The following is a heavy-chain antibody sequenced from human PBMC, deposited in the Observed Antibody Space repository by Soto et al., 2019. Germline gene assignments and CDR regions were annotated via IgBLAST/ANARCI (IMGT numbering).Heavy chain of an antibody. J-gene: IGHJ4*02. Sequence: GGSLRLSCAASGFTFSSYAMHWVRQAPGKGLEWVAVISYDGSNKYYADSVKGRFTISRDNSKNTLYLQMNSLRAEDTAVYYCARGGLVVPAWKTYYFDYWGQGTLVTVSS. D-gene: IGHD2-2*01. CDR2: ISYDGSNK. CDR3: ARGGLVVPAWKTYYFDY. CDR1: GFTFSSYA. V-gene: IGHV3-30-3*01.